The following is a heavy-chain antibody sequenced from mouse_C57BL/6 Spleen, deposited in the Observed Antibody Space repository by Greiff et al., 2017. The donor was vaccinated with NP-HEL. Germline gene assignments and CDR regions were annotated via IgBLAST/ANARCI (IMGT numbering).Heavy chain of an antibody. CDR1: GFNIKDYY. CDR3: TTGDLTGTWFAY. CDR2: IDPEDGDT. Sequence: VQLQQSGAELVRPGASVKLSCTASGFNIKDYYMHWVKQRPEQGLEWIGRIDPEDGDTEYAPKFQGKATMTADTSSNTAYLQLSSLTSEDTAVYCCTTGDLTGTWFAYWGQGTLVTVSA. J-gene: IGHJ3*01. V-gene: IGHV14-1*01.